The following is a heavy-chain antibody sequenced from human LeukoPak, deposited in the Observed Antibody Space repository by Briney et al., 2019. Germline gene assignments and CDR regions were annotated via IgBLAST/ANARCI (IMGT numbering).Heavy chain of an antibody. V-gene: IGHV4-59*01. CDR2: IYYSGST. J-gene: IGHJ6*03. CDR1: GDSISTYY. D-gene: IGHD3-22*01. Sequence: PSETLSLTCTVSGDSISTYYWSWIRQPPGKGLEWIGYIYYSGSTNYNPSLKSRVTISVDTSKNQFSLKLSSETAADTAVYYCARSDYDSSGYSPYYYYYYMDVWGKGTTVTVSS. CDR3: ARSDYDSSGYSPYYYYYYMDV.